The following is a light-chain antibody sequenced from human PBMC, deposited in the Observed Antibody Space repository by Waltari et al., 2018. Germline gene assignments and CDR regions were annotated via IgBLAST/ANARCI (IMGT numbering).Light chain of an antibody. CDR1: QRVSSY. J-gene: IGKJ2*01. Sequence: EIVLTQSPATLALSPGERATLPCRASQRVSSYLDWYQQKPGQAPRLLIYDASNSATGIPARFSGSGSGTDFTLTISSLEPEDFAVYYCQQRSNWPRTFGQGTKLEIK. CDR2: DAS. CDR3: QQRSNWPRT. V-gene: IGKV3-11*01.